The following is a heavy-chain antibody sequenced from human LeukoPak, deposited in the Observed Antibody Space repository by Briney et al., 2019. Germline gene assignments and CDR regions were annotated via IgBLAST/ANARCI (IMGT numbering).Heavy chain of an antibody. V-gene: IGHV3-23*01. CDR1: GFTFSSFG. CDR2: VSSSDGTT. J-gene: IGHJ3*02. CDR3: ARVGGRSPYAFDI. D-gene: IGHD1-26*01. Sequence: GGTLRLSCAASGFTFSSFGMSWVRQAPGKGLGWVSAVSSSDGTTYYADSVKGRFTISRDNAKNTLYLQMNSLRAEGTAVYYGARVGGRSPYAFDIWGQGTMVTVSS.